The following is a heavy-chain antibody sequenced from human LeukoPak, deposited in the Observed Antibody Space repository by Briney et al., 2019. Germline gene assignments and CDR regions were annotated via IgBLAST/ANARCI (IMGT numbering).Heavy chain of an antibody. CDR1: GFTFSSYS. CDR2: ISSSSSYI. D-gene: IGHD3-10*01. Sequence: GGSLRLSCAASGFTFSSYSMNWVRQAPGKGLEWVSSISSSSSYIYYADSVKGRFTISRDNSKNTLHLQMSSLSPEDTAVYYCAKDSIILLNFGAPGGEWGQGTLVTVSS. V-gene: IGHV3-21*01. CDR3: AKDSIILLNFGAPGGE. J-gene: IGHJ4*02.